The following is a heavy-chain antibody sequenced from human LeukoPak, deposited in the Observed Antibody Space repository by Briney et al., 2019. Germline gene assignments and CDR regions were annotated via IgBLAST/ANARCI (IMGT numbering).Heavy chain of an antibody. D-gene: IGHD3-10*01. V-gene: IGHV3-21*04. J-gene: IGHJ4*02. CDR3: ARVTYGSGTYGAFDY. Sequence: PGGSLRLSCAASGFTFSSYRMNWVRQAPGQGLEWVSSISSSSSYIYYADSVKGRFTISRDNSKNTLYLQMNSLRAEDTAVYYCARVTYGSGTYGAFDYWGQGSLVTVSS. CDR1: GFTFSSYR. CDR2: ISSSSSYI.